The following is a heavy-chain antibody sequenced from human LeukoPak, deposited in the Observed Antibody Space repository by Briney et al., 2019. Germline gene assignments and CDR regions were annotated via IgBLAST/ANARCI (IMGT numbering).Heavy chain of an antibody. J-gene: IGHJ5*02. V-gene: IGHV4-61*01. Sequence: PSETLSLTCTVSGGSVSSGSYYWSWIRQPPGKGLEWIGYIYYSGSTNYNPSLKSRVTISVDTSKNQFSLKLSSVTAADTAVYYCARDLYYYDSSGYYYKWFDPWGQGTLVTVSS. CDR2: IYYSGST. CDR3: ARDLYYYDSSGYYYKWFDP. CDR1: GGSVSSGSYY. D-gene: IGHD3-22*01.